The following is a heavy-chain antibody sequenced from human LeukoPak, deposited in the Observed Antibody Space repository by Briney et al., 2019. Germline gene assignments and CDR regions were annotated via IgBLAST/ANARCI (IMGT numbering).Heavy chain of an antibody. D-gene: IGHD5-12*01. CDR1: GGSVSSGSWY. J-gene: IGHJ6*02. V-gene: IGHV4-61*01. Sequence: SETLSLTCIVSGGSVSSGSWYWSWIRQSPGKGLAWIGFVYYTGSTNYNPSLKSRVTISVDTSKNQFSLRLRSVTAADTAVYYCARDSSNIVNLHFYYYGMDVWGQGTTVTVSS. CDR2: VYYTGST. CDR3: ARDSSNIVNLHFYYYGMDV.